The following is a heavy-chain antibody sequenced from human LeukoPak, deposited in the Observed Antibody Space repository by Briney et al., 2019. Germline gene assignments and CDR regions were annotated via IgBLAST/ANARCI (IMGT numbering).Heavy chain of an antibody. D-gene: IGHD3-22*01. CDR2: ISSSRCNI. Sequence: GGALRLSCAATGFTFISYSMNWVRQAPGNGLECVSIISSSRCNIYYADSVKGPFTISRDNAKNSLYLQRNSLRAEDTAVYYCARTSSGPYYYYYGMDVWGQGTTVTVSS. CDR1: GFTFISYS. V-gene: IGHV3-21*01. CDR3: ARTSSGPYYYYYGMDV. J-gene: IGHJ6*02.